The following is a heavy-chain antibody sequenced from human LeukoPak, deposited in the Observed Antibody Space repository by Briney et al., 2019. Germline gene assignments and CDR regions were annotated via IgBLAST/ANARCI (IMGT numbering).Heavy chain of an antibody. J-gene: IGHJ5*02. V-gene: IGHV4-4*02. CDR2: IHHRGNT. CDR3: AKHRGFTFDP. D-gene: IGHD5-12*01. CDR1: GDSISNSEW. Sequence: SGTLSLTCAVSGDSISNSEWWSWVRQPPGKGLEWIGQIHHRGNTKYNTSLRSRFTMSVDKSKNQFSLKVTSVTAADTAVYSCAKHRGFTFDPWGPGTLVTVSS.